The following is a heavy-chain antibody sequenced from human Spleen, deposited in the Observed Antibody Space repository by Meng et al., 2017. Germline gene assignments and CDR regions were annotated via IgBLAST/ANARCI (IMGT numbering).Heavy chain of an antibody. CDR2: ISWNSGSI. CDR3: ARALGQWLIAFDI. D-gene: IGHD6-19*01. Sequence: SLKISCAASGFTFDDYAMHWVRQAPGKGLEWVSGISWNSGSIGYADSVKGRFTISRDNSKNTLYLQVNSLRAEDTAVYYCARALGQWLIAFDIWGQGTM. V-gene: IGHV3-9*01. CDR1: GFTFDDYA. J-gene: IGHJ3*02.